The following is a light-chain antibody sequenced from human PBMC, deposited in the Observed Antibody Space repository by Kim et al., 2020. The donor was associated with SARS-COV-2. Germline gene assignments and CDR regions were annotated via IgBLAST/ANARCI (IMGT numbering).Light chain of an antibody. Sequence: KPVPISCTRSSGSIASSYVHGYQQRPGSAPSTVIYDDNERPSGVPDRFSGSIDSSSNTASLTISGLRTEDEADYYCQSYDSSKDCVFGGGTQLTVL. CDR3: QSYDSSKDCV. CDR1: SGSIASSY. CDR2: DDN. V-gene: IGLV6-57*03. J-gene: IGLJ3*02.